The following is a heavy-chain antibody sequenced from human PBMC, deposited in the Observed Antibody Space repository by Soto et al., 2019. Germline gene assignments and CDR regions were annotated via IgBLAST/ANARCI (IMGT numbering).Heavy chain of an antibody. CDR2: FDPEDGET. CDR3: ATDPYMITFGGPAFDI. D-gene: IGHD3-16*01. Sequence: ASVKVSWKVSGYTLTELSMHWVRQAPGKGLEWMGGFDPEDGETIYAQKFQGRVTMTEDTSTDTAYMELSSLRSEDTAVYYCATDPYMITFGGPAFDIWGQGTMVTVSS. V-gene: IGHV1-24*01. CDR1: GYTLTELS. J-gene: IGHJ3*02.